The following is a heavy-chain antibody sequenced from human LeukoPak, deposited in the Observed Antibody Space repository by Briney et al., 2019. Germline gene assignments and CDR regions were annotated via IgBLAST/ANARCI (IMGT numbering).Heavy chain of an antibody. J-gene: IGHJ3*02. V-gene: IGHV4-59*08. Sequence: PSETLSLTCTVSGGSITGYYWSWIRQPPGKGLEWIGYIYYRGGTIYNPSLKRRVSISVDTSKNQLSLKLSSVTAADTALYYCARHVGAFDIWGQGTMVTVSS. CDR2: IYYRGGT. CDR1: GGSITGYY. CDR3: ARHVGAFDI.